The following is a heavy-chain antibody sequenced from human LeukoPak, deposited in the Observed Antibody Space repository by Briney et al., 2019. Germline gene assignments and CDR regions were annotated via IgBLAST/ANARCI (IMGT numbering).Heavy chain of an antibody. CDR3: ASVPGYYDSSGYYY. D-gene: IGHD3-22*01. CDR1: GFTFSSYS. CDR2: ISSSSSI. V-gene: IGHV3-21*01. Sequence: GGSLRLSCAASGFTFSSYSMNWVRQAPGKGLEWVSSISSSSSIYYADSVKGRFTISRDNAKNSLYLQMNSLRAEDTAVYYCASVPGYYDSSGYYYWGQGTLVTVSS. J-gene: IGHJ4*02.